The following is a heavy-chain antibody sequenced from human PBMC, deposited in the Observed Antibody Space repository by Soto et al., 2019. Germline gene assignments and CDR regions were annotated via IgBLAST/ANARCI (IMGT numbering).Heavy chain of an antibody. CDR2: IIPIFGTA. CDR3: ARGEGSGWYEDYYYYGMDV. D-gene: IGHD6-19*01. V-gene: IGHV1-69*13. CDR1: GGTFSSYA. J-gene: IGHJ6*02. Sequence: SVKVSCKASGGTFSSYAISWVRQAPGQGLEWMGGIIPIFGTANYAQKFQGRVTITADESTSTAYMELSSLRSEDTAVYCCARGEGSGWYEDYYYYGMDVWGQGTTVTVSS.